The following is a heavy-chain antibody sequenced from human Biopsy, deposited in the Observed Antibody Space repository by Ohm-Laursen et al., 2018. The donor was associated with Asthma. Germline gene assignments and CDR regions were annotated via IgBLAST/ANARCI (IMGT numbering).Heavy chain of an antibody. D-gene: IGHD3-10*01. CDR1: GFMFRSFG. J-gene: IGHJ4*02. V-gene: IGHV3-30*03. CDR3: ARGLDYSGRSGFDY. Sequence: SLRLSCSASGFMFRSFGMHWVRQAPGKGLEWVAVISYDGNHKFYEDSVKGRFTISRDNSKNTLYLHMNSLRVEDTAVYYCARGLDYSGRSGFDYWGQGTLVTVSS. CDR2: ISYDGNHK.